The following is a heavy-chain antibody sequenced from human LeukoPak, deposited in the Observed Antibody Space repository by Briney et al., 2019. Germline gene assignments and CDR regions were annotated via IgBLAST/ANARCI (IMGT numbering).Heavy chain of an antibody. CDR2: ISSRSSFT. J-gene: IGHJ6*04. CDR3: ARDGQYSSGWYKGGMDV. D-gene: IGHD6-19*01. CDR1: GFTFNDYY. Sequence: GGSLRLSCAASGFTFNDYYMSWIRQAPGKGLEWVSYISSRSSFTNYADSVKGRFTISRDNAKNSLYLRMNSLRAEDTAVYYCARDGQYSSGWYKGGMDVWGKGTTVTVSS. V-gene: IGHV3-11*06.